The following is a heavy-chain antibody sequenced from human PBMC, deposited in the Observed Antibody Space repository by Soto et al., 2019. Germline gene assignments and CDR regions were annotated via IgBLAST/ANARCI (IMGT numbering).Heavy chain of an antibody. J-gene: IGHJ4*02. CDR1: GFTFSSYG. D-gene: IGHD3-10*01. CDR2: IWYDGSNK. Sequence: ESGGGVVQPGRSLRLSCAASGFTFSSYGMHWVRQAPGKGLEWVAVIWYDGSNKYYADSVKGRFTISRDNSKNTLYLQMNSLRAEDTAVYYCARDYRGYYFDYWGQGTLVTVSS. CDR3: ARDYRGYYFDY. V-gene: IGHV3-33*01.